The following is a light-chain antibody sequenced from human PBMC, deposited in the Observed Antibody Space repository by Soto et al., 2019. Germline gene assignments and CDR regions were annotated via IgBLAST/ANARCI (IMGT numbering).Light chain of an antibody. J-gene: IGLJ2*01. V-gene: IGLV2-11*01. CDR1: SSDVGLYKY. CDR3: CSYGDTYAE. CDR2: DVS. Sequence: QSALTQPASVSGSPGQSITISCTGSSSDVGLYKYVSWYQHHPGKAPKLIIYDVSKWPSGVPDRFSGSKSGNTASLTISGLQAEDEADYYCCSYGDTYAEFGGGTKLTVL.